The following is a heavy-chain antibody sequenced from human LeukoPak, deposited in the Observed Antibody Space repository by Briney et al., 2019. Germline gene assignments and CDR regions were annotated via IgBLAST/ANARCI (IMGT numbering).Heavy chain of an antibody. CDR3: XXXQSGYYYDNWFDP. CDR2: ISSSGSPK. V-gene: IGHV3-48*03. CDR1: XXTFXXFE. Sequence: XAXSXXTFXXFEMNWVRQAPGKGLELVSYISSSGSPKYYADSVKGRFTISRDNAKNSLYLQMNSLRAEDTAVYYVXXXQSGYYYDNWFDPWGQGTLVTVSS. J-gene: IGHJ5*02. D-gene: IGHD3-22*01.